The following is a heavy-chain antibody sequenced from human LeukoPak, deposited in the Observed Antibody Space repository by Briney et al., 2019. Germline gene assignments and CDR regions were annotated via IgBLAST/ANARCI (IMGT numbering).Heavy chain of an antibody. J-gene: IGHJ4*02. D-gene: IGHD4-17*01. Sequence: GGSLRLSCATSGFTFSSYSMNWVRQAPGKGLEWVSYISSSSSTIYYADSVKGRFTISRDNAKNSLYLQMNSLRAEDTAVYYCARVGRMTTVSFWGQGTLVTVSS. CDR1: GFTFSSYS. V-gene: IGHV3-48*04. CDR3: ARVGRMTTVSF. CDR2: ISSSSSTI.